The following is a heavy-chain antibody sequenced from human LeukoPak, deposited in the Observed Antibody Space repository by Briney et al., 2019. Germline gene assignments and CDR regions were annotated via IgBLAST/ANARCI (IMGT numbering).Heavy chain of an antibody. CDR1: GYTLIELS. V-gene: IGHV1-24*01. CDR3: ARTTVGNYYMDV. Sequence: ASVKVSCKVSGYTLIELSMHWVRQAPGKGLEWMGGFDPEDGETIYAQKFQGRVTMTTDTSTSTAYMELRSLRSDDTAVYYCARTTVGNYYMDVWGKGTTVTVSS. J-gene: IGHJ6*03. CDR2: FDPEDGET. D-gene: IGHD4-11*01.